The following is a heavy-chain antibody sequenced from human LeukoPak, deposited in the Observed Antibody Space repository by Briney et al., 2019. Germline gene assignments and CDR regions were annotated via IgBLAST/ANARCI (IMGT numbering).Heavy chain of an antibody. J-gene: IGHJ4*02. CDR1: GFTFSSYS. D-gene: IGHD3-22*01. CDR2: ISSSSSYI. Sequence: PGGSLRLSCAASGFTFSSYSMNWVRQAPGKGLEWVSSISSSSSYIYYADSVKGRFTISRDNAKNSLYLQMNSLRAEDTAVYYCARDVHDSSGRRLDYWGQGTLVTVSS. CDR3: ARDVHDSSGRRLDY. V-gene: IGHV3-21*01.